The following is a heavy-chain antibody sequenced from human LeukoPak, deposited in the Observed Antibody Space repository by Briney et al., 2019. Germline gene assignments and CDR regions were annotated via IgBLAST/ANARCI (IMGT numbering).Heavy chain of an antibody. D-gene: IGHD6-13*01. V-gene: IGHV4-59*01. CDR1: GGSISSYY. J-gene: IGHJ2*01. CDR3: ARVYYGSSYDYWYFDL. Sequence: TSETLSLTCTVSGGSISSYYGSWMRQPPGKGLEWIGYIYYSGSTNYNPTLKSRVTTSVNTSKKQFSLKLSSGTAADTAVYYCARVYYGSSYDYWYFDLWGRGTLVTVSS. CDR2: IYYSGST.